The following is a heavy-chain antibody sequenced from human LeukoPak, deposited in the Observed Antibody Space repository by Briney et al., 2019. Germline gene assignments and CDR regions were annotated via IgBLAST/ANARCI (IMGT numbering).Heavy chain of an antibody. J-gene: IGHJ4*02. Sequence: ASETLSLTCAVSGGSVSSGSYYWSWIRPPPGKGLEWIGYIYYSGSTNYNPSLKSRVTISVDTSKNQFSLKLSSVTAADTAVYYCARDNYYGSGSYPYWGQGTLVTVSS. D-gene: IGHD3-10*01. V-gene: IGHV4-61*01. CDR1: GGSVSSGSYY. CDR2: IYYSGST. CDR3: ARDNYYGSGSYPY.